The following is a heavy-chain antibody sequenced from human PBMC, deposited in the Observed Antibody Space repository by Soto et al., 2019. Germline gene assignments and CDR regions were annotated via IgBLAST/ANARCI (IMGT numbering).Heavy chain of an antibody. CDR1: GFTFSGYW. V-gene: IGHV3-7*03. Sequence: GALRLSCSASGFTFSGYWMAWVRQAPGKGLEWVANIKEDGSEKYYVDSVKGRFTISRDNPKNSLYLQMNSLRADDTAVYYCARPLYGSGSVWLDPWGQGTLVPVYS. J-gene: IGHJ5*02. D-gene: IGHD3-10*01. CDR3: ARPLYGSGSVWLDP. CDR2: IKEDGSEK.